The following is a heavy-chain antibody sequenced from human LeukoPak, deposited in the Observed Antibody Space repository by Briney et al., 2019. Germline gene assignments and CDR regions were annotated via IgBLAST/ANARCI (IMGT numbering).Heavy chain of an antibody. CDR1: EFTFPMYW. CDR3: ARHRSGGSQDDAFDI. CDR2: IEQDGSER. Sequence: GGSLRLSCAAPEFTFPMYWMSWVRQAPGKGLEWVADIEQDGSERYYVDSVKGRFTISRQNAKNSLFLQMNSLRAEDTAVYYCARHRSGGSQDDAFDIWGQGTMVTVSS. D-gene: IGHD2-15*01. V-gene: IGHV3-7*01. J-gene: IGHJ3*02.